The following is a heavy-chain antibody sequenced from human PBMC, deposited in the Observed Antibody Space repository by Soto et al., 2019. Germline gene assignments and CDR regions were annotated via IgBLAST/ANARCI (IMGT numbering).Heavy chain of an antibody. CDR2: IIPIFGTA. D-gene: IGHD6-13*01. CDR1: GGTFSSYA. CDR3: ARAYSSPGWFDA. J-gene: IGHJ5*02. Sequence: SVKVSCKASGGTFSSYAISWVRQAPGQGLEWMGGIIPIFGTANYAQKFQGRVTITADKSTSTAYMELSSLRSEDTAVYYCARAYSSPGWFDAWGQGTLVTVSS. V-gene: IGHV1-69*06.